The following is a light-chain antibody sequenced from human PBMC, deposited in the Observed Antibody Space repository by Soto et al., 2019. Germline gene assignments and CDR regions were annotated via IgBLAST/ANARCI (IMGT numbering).Light chain of an antibody. J-gene: IGKJ3*01. CDR2: AAS. Sequence: DIQMTQSPTSLSASVGDRVTITCRASQGIRNFVAWYQQKPGKAPKLLIYAASTLQSGVPSRFSGSGSGTDFTLTINSLKPEDVATYSCQNYSSVPVFGPGTKV. V-gene: IGKV1-27*01. CDR3: QNYSSVPV. CDR1: QGIRNF.